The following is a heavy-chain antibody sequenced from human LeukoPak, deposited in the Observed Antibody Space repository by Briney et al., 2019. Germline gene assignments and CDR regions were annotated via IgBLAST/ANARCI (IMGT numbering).Heavy chain of an antibody. CDR1: GGSISSYY. Sequence: PSETLSLTCTVSGGSISSYYWSWIRQPPGKGLEWIGYIYYSGSTNYNPSLKSRVTISVDTSKNQFSLKLSSVTAADTAVYYCARLNRCSSTSCYFPYYFDYWGQGTLVTVSS. CDR3: ARLNRCSSTSCYFPYYFDY. D-gene: IGHD2-2*01. J-gene: IGHJ4*02. CDR2: IYYSGST. V-gene: IGHV4-59*08.